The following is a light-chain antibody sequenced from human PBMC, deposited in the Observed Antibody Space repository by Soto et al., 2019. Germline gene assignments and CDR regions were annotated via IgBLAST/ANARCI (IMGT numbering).Light chain of an antibody. CDR3: QQYGNSTLT. V-gene: IGKV3-20*01. J-gene: IGKJ4*01. Sequence: DIVLTKSPATLSLSPGDRATLSCRASQSVRSDYFAWYQQKPCQAPRVIIFGVSTRATAIPDRFSGSGSGTDFTLTISRLEPEDFALYYCQQYGNSTLTFGGGTKVESK. CDR1: QSVRSDY. CDR2: GVS.